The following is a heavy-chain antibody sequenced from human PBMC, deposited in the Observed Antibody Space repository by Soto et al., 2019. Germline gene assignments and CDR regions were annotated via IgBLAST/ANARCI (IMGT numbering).Heavy chain of an antibody. V-gene: IGHV1-69*01. D-gene: IGHD2-2*02. CDR1: GGTFSGYA. J-gene: IGHJ4*02. CDR2: IIPMFGTS. CDR3: ARGSCSSTSCYKEYYFDL. Sequence: QVQLVQSGAEVKKPGSSVKVSCKASGGTFSGYAISWVRQAPGQGLEWMGEIIPMFGTSNYAQKFQVRVTITADESTSTAYMELSSLRSEDTAVYYCARGSCSSTSCYKEYYFDLWGQGTLVTVSS.